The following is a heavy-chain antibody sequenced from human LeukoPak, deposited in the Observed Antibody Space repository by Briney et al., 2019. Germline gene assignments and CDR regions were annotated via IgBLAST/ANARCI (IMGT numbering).Heavy chain of an antibody. D-gene: IGHD3-9*01. Sequence: SETLSLTCTVSGGSISSSSYYWGWIRQPPGKGLEWIGSIYYSGSTYYNPSLKSRVTISVDTSKNQFSLKLSSVTAADTAVYYCARRGYYDILTGYFSFDYWGQGTLVTVSS. V-gene: IGHV4-39*07. CDR2: IYYSGST. J-gene: IGHJ4*02. CDR3: ARRGYYDILTGYFSFDY. CDR1: GGSISSSSYY.